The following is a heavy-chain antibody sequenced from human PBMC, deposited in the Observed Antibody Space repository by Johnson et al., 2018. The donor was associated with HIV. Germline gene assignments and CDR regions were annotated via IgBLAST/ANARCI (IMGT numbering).Heavy chain of an antibody. CDR3: ARVGDDYGDSYDAFDI. Sequence: QVQLVESGGGVVQPGGSLRLSCAASGFTVSNYGMHWVRQAPGKGLEWVTFIRYDATNKYYADSVKGRFSISRDNSKNTLYLQMNSLRAEDTAVYYCARVGDDYGDSYDAFDIWGQGTMVTVSS. J-gene: IGHJ3*02. CDR2: IRYDATNK. CDR1: GFTVSNYG. V-gene: IGHV3-30*02. D-gene: IGHD4-17*01.